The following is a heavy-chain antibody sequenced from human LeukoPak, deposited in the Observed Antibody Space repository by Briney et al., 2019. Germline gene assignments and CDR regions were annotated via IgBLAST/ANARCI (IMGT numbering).Heavy chain of an antibody. D-gene: IGHD3-9*01. J-gene: IGHJ4*02. CDR3: AQHSPWLLRYFDWLVFDY. CDR2: IYWNDDK. V-gene: IGHV2-5*01. Sequence: SGPTLVKPTQTLTLTCTFSGFSLSTSGVGVGWIRQPSGKALEWLALIYWNDDKRYSPSLKSRLTITKDTSKNQVVLTMTNMDPVDTATYYCAQHSPWLLRYFDWLVFDYWGQGTLVTVSS. CDR1: GFSLSTSGVG.